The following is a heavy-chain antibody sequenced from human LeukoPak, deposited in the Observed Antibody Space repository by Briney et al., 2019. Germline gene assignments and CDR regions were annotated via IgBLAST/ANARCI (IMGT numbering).Heavy chain of an antibody. D-gene: IGHD4-17*01. V-gene: IGHV1-69*06. CDR1: GYTFTGYY. J-gene: IGHJ4*02. CDR2: IIPIFGTA. Sequence: SVKVSCKASGYTFTGYYMHWVRQAPGQGLEWMGGIIPIFGTANYAQKFQGRVTITADKSTSTAYMELSSLRSEDTAVYYCASHGTKTTVTSYYFDYWGQGTLVTVSS. CDR3: ASHGTKTTVTSYYFDY.